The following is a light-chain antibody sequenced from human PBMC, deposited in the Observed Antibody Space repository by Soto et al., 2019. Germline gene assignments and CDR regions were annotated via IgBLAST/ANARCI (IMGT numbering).Light chain of an antibody. CDR1: QSVSSSY. J-gene: IGKJ4*01. CDR3: QQYDSSLAFT. Sequence: EIVLTQSPGTLSLSPGERPTLSCRASQSVSSSYLAWYQQKPGQAPRLLIYGASSRATCIPDKFSGSGSGTEFTLTISSLEPEDFAVYYCQQYDSSLAFTFGGGTKVEIK. CDR2: GAS. V-gene: IGKV3-20*01.